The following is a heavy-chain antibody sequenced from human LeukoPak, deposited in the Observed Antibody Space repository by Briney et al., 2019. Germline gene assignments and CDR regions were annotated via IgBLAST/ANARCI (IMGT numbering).Heavy chain of an antibody. CDR2: FDPEDGET. Sequence: ASVKVSCKVSGYTLTELSMHWVRQAPGKGFEWMGGFDPEDGETIYAQKFQGRVTMTEDTSTDTAYMELSSLRSEDTAVYYCATVAVGATMRQFTGTTTRPEYYFDYWGQGTLVTVSS. V-gene: IGHV1-24*01. J-gene: IGHJ4*02. CDR1: GYTLTELS. D-gene: IGHD1-26*01. CDR3: ATVAVGATMRQFTGTTTRPEYYFDY.